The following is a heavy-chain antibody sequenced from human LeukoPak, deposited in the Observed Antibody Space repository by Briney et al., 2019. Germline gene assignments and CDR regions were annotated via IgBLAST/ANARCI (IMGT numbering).Heavy chain of an antibody. CDR1: GYTFTGYY. CDR2: INPNSGGT. CDR3: ARDFDSSSGNWFDP. Sequence: ASVKVSCKASGYTFTGYYMHWVRQAPGQGLEWMGWINPNSGGTNHAQTFQGRVTMTRDTSISTAYMELSRLRSDDTAVYYCARDFDSSSGNWFDPWGQGTLVTVSS. D-gene: IGHD6-6*01. J-gene: IGHJ5*02. V-gene: IGHV1-2*02.